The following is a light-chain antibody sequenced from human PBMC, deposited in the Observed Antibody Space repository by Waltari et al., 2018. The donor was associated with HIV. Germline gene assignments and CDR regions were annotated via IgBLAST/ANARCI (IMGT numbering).Light chain of an antibody. J-gene: IGLJ1*01. CDR1: SSDVGGYNY. Sequence: QSALTQPASVSGSPGQSIIIFCTGTSSDVGGYNYVTWYQQHPGKAPKLIIQEVNKRPSAFSNDFAGYKSCNTASLTISGLQPEDESDYYCSSYTSISTSYVCGTGTNVTVL. V-gene: IGLV2-14*01. CDR2: EVN. CDR3: SSYTSISTSYV.